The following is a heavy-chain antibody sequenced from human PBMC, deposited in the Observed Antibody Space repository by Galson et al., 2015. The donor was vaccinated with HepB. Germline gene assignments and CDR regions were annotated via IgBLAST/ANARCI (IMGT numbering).Heavy chain of an antibody. Sequence: SLRLSCAASGFTFSSYSMNWVRQAPGKGLEWVSYISSSSSTIYYADSVKGRFTISRDNAKNSLYLQMNSLRDEDTAVYYCARDAGGYGDYVWAKGIRPAGCDYWGQGTLVTVSS. V-gene: IGHV3-48*02. CDR1: GFTFSSYS. CDR2: ISSSSSTI. J-gene: IGHJ4*02. CDR3: ARDAGGYGDYVWAKGIRPAGCDY. D-gene: IGHD4-17*01.